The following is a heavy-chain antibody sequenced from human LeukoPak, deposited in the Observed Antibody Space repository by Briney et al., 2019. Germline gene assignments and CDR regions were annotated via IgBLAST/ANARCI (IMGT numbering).Heavy chain of an antibody. Sequence: RGSLRLSCAASGFTFSSYAMGWVRQAPGKGLEWVSSIRGRGNYVYYADSVKGRFTISRDNSKNTLYLQMNSLRADDTAVYYCAKGGVYSGYDLSFEYWGQGALVTVSS. V-gene: IGHV3-23*01. CDR2: IRGRGNYV. D-gene: IGHD5-12*01. J-gene: IGHJ4*02. CDR3: AKGGVYSGYDLSFEY. CDR1: GFTFSSYA.